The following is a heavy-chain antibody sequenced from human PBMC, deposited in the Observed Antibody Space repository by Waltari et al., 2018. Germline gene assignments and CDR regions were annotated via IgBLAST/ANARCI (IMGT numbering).Heavy chain of an antibody. CDR1: DDSMIGIYW. CDR3: ARDRGRGLYLDS. Sequence: QLQESGPGLVKPSGTLSLTCTVSDDSMIGIYWWSWVRQPPGKGLEWIGQIHRSGRTNYNPSLESRVTVSADTSNNQFSLKVTSATAADTAVYYCARDRGRGLYLDSWGQGTLVTVSP. V-gene: IGHV4-4*02. D-gene: IGHD2-15*01. CDR2: IHRSGRT. J-gene: IGHJ4*02.